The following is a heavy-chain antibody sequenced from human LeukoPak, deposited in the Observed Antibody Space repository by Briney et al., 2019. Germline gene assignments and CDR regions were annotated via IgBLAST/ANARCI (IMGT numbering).Heavy chain of an antibody. D-gene: IGHD6-6*01. CDR3: ARSYSSSDACDI. J-gene: IGHJ3*02. CDR2: INPSGGST. V-gene: IGHV1-46*01. Sequence: ASVKVSCKASGYTFTSYYMHWVRQAPGQGLGWMGIINPSGGSTTSAQKFQGRVTMTRDTSTSKVYMELSSLRSGDTAVYYCARSYSSSDACDIWGQGTMVTVSS. CDR1: GYTFTSYY.